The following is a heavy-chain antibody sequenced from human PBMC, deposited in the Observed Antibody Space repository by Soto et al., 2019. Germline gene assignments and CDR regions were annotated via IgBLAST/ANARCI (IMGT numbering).Heavy chain of an antibody. Sequence: EVQLVESGGGLVKSGVSLTLSCAASGFTFSISTMIWVRQAPGKRLEWVSSISSGSTYFYYADSVKGRFSISRDNAKRSLFLQMNSLRVEDTAVYYCARGDGTGLHSSGWSPRFWGQGTLVTVS. V-gene: IGHV3-21*01. D-gene: IGHD6-13*01. CDR1: GFTFSIST. CDR2: ISSGSTYF. CDR3: ARGDGTGLHSSGWSPRF. J-gene: IGHJ4*02.